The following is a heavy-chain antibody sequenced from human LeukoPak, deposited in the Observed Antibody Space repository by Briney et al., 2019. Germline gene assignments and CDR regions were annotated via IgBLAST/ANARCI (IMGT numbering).Heavy chain of an antibody. CDR2: IYYSGTT. Sequence: SETLSLTCTVSGGSISSGGYYWHWIRQYPGKGLEWIGSIYYSGTTYYNPSLKNRVTISVDTSKNQFFLRLSSVTAADTAVYYCARDASLDVWGQGTTVTVSS. CDR1: GGSISSGGYY. J-gene: IGHJ6*02. V-gene: IGHV4-31*03. CDR3: ARDASLDV.